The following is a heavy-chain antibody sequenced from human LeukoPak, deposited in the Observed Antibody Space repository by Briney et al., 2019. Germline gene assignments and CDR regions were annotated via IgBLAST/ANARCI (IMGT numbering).Heavy chain of an antibody. V-gene: IGHV3-7*01. D-gene: IGHD1-20*01. J-gene: IGHJ4*02. Sequence: GSLRLSCAASGLTFSNYWMSWVRQAPGKGLEWVANIKEDGSEKYYVDSMKGRFTISRDNAKNSLYLQMSSLRVEDTAVYYCLRDLNWSLDQWGQGTLVTVSS. CDR2: IKEDGSEK. CDR1: GLTFSNYW. CDR3: LRDLNWSLDQ.